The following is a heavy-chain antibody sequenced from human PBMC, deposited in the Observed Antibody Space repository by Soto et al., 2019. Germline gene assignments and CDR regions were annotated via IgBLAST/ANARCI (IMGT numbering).Heavy chain of an antibody. CDR3: AGLAGFGESYYDAFDI. CDR2: ISAYNGNT. V-gene: IGHV1-18*01. D-gene: IGHD3-10*01. Sequence: ASVKVSCKASGYTFTSYGISWVRQAPGQGLEWMGWISAYNGNTNYAQKLQGRVTMTTDTSTSTAYMELRSLRSDDTAVYYCAGLAGFGESYYDAFDIWGQGTMVTVSS. J-gene: IGHJ3*02. CDR1: GYTFTSYG.